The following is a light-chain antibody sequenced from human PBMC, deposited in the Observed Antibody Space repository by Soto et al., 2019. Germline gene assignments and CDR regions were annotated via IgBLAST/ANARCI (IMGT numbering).Light chain of an antibody. J-gene: IGKJ5*01. CDR3: QQYCSSPIT. CDR1: QSVSSSC. Sequence: EIVLTQSPGTLSLSPGERATPSCRASQSVSSSCLGWYQQKPGQAPRLLIYDAYSRVTGSPDRFSGSGSGTDFTLTISRLEPEDFAVYYCQQYCSSPITFGQGTRLEIK. V-gene: IGKV3-20*01. CDR2: DAY.